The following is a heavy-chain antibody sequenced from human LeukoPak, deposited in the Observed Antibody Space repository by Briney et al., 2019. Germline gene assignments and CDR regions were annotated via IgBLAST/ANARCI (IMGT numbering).Heavy chain of an antibody. D-gene: IGHD3-3*01. CDR2: INHSGST. V-gene: IGHV4-34*01. Sequence: SETLSLTCAVYGGSFSGYYWSWIRQPPGKGLEWIGEINHSGSTNYNPSLKSRGTISVDTSKNHFSLQLTSVPPEDMAVYYCARGVLMGYDFWSGYYMDGARFDYWGQGTLVTVSS. J-gene: IGHJ4*02. CDR3: ARGVLMGYDFWSGYYMDGARFDY. CDR1: GGSFSGYY.